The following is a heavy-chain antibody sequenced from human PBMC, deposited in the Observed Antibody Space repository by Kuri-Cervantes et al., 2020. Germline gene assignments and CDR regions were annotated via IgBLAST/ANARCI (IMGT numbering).Heavy chain of an antibody. Sequence: ASVKVSCKASGYTFTSYYMHWVRQAPGQGLEWMGIINPSGGSTSYAQKFQGRVTMTRDTSTSTVYMELSSLRSEDTAVYYCARDGGKLELVGALDIWGQGTMVTVSS. V-gene: IGHV1-46*01. CDR1: GYTFTSYY. D-gene: IGHD1-7*01. CDR3: ARDGGKLELVGALDI. J-gene: IGHJ3*02. CDR2: INPSGGST.